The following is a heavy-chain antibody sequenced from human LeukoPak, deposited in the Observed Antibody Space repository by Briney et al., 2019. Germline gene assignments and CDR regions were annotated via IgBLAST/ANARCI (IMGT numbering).Heavy chain of an antibody. CDR1: GYTFTSYA. D-gene: IGHD6-13*01. V-gene: IGHV1-18*01. CDR3: ARGEADFDY. CDR2: ISAYNGNT. J-gene: IGHJ4*02. Sequence: ASVKVSCKASGYTFTSYAITWVRQAPGQGLEWMGWISAYNGNTNYAQNLQGRVTMTTDTSTGTAYMELRSLRSDDTAMYYCARGEADFDYWGQGTLVAVSS.